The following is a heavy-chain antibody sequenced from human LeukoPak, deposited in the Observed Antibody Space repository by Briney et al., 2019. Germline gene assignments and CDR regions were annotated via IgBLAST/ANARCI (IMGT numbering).Heavy chain of an antibody. Sequence: PGGSLRLSCTASGFTFDDYTMIWVRQAPGKGLEWVGFIRSKAYGGTTEYAASVKGRFTISRDDSKSIAYLQMNSLKTEDTAVYYCTRAGAIEHCSSTSCYSWVAKYYMDVWGKGTTVTVSS. CDR2: IRSKAYGGTT. V-gene: IGHV3-49*04. CDR1: GFTFDDYT. D-gene: IGHD2-2*02. CDR3: TRAGAIEHCSSTSCYSWVAKYYMDV. J-gene: IGHJ6*03.